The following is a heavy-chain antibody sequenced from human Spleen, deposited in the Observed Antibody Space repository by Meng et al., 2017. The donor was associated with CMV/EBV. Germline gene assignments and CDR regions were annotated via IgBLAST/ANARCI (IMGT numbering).Heavy chain of an antibody. CDR1: GGSISSYY. J-gene: IGHJ3*02. D-gene: IGHD2-2*01. CDR2: IYYSGST. V-gene: IGHV4-59*12. CDR3: ARDIVVERGDAFDI. Sequence: GSLRLSCTVSGGSISSYYWSWIRQPPGKGLEWIGYIYYSGSTYYNPSLKSRVTISVDTSKNQFSLKLSSVTAADTAVYYCARDIVVERGDAFDIWGQGTMVTVSS.